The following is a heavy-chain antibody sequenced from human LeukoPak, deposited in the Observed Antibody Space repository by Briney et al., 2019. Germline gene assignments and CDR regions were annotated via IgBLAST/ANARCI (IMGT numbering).Heavy chain of an antibody. J-gene: IGHJ3*02. CDR1: GFTFSSYW. Sequence: PGGSLRLSCAASGFTFSSYWMSWVRQAPGKGLEWVANIKQDGSEKYYVDSVKGRFTISRDNAKNSLYLQMNSLRAEDTAVYYCASLHKYYYDSSGYSFGAFDIWGPRDNGHRLF. V-gene: IGHV3-7*01. CDR3: ASLHKYYYDSSGYSFGAFDI. D-gene: IGHD3-22*01. CDR2: IKQDGSEK.